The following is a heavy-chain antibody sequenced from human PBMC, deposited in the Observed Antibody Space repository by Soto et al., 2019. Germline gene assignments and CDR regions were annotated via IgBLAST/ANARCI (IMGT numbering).Heavy chain of an antibody. Sequence: SETLSLTCTVSDGSISTYYCNWIRQPAGKGLEWIGRIDASGSTDYDPSLKSRVTMSVDTSKNQFSLRLSSVTAADTAVYYCARGGHDFWSGPFDYWGQGAQVTVS. CDR3: ARGGHDFWSGPFDY. CDR1: DGSISTYY. CDR2: IDASGST. D-gene: IGHD3-3*01. J-gene: IGHJ4*02. V-gene: IGHV4-4*07.